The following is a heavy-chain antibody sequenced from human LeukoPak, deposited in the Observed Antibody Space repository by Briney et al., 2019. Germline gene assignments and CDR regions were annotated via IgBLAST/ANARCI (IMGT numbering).Heavy chain of an antibody. CDR1: GGSITSYY. CDR3: ARGKSHKNWGHWFLFL. CDR2: IHYTGST. D-gene: IGHD7-27*01. V-gene: IGHV4-59*01. Sequence: SETLSLTCKVFGGSITSYYWSWIRQPPGKGLEWIGHIHYTGSTTKNSPIQNRVTIPVNTSSKQFSLEMKSVPAAQTAVYFFARGKSHKNWGHWFLFLWGRGNLDSVSS. J-gene: IGHJ2*01.